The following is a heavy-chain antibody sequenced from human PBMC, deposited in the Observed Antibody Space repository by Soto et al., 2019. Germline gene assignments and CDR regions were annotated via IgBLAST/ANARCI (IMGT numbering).Heavy chain of an antibody. CDR2: INPSGGST. V-gene: IGHV1-46*03. Sequence: ASVKVSCKASGYTFTSYYMHWVRHAPGQGLEWMGIINPSGGSTSYAQKFQGRVTMTRDTSTSTVYMELSSLRSEDTAVYYCARVRDSRRWPNCFDPRGKAPLVTVSS. J-gene: IGHJ5*02. CDR3: ARVRDSRRWPNCFDP. CDR1: GYTFTSYY. D-gene: IGHD3-10*01.